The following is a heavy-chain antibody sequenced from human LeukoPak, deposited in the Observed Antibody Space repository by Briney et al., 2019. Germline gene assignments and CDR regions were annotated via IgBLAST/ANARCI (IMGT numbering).Heavy chain of an antibody. CDR3: ARSYVGPTKYFDY. CDR1: GYTFTSYC. V-gene: IGHV1-46*01. Sequence: ASVKVSCKASGYTFTSYCMHWVRQAPGQGLEWMGIINPSGGSTSYAQKFQGRVTMTRDMSTSTVYMELSGLRSDDTAVYYCARSYVGPTKYFDYWGQGTLVTVSS. CDR2: INPSGGST. J-gene: IGHJ4*02. D-gene: IGHD1-1*01.